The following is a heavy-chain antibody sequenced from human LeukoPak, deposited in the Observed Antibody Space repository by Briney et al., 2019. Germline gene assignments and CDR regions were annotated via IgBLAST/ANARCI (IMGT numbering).Heavy chain of an antibody. V-gene: IGHV1-18*01. Sequence: ASVKVSCKSSGYTFTSYGISWVRQAPGQGLEWMGWISAYNGNTNYAQKLQGRVTMTTDTSTTTANMELRSLRSDDTAVYYCARDRLLWFGDFDYWGQGTLVTVSS. J-gene: IGHJ4*02. D-gene: IGHD3-10*01. CDR3: ARDRLLWFGDFDY. CDR2: ISAYNGNT. CDR1: GYTFTSYG.